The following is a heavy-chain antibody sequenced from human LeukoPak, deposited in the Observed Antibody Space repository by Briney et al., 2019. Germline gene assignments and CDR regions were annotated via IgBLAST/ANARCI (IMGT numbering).Heavy chain of an antibody. V-gene: IGHV3-74*01. CDR2: INRDGTGT. D-gene: IGHD6-19*01. Sequence: GGSLRLSGAPSGFIFSDYWFHWVRQTPGQGLVWVAAINRDGTGTSHADSVRGRFTVSRDNAKNTLYLQLNSLRADDTAVYYCARGLSYAVAYGDYWGQGTLVTVSS. J-gene: IGHJ4*02. CDR1: GFIFSDYW. CDR3: ARGLSYAVAYGDY.